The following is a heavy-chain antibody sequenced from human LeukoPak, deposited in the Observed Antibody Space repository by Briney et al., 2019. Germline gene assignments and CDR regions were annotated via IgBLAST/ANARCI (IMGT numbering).Heavy chain of an antibody. CDR3: ARNANPTDAFDI. CDR1: GGSTSRSNW. CDR2: IYHSGST. Sequence: SESLSLTCAVSGGSTSRSNWLGWVRQPPGKGLELIGEIYHSGSTNYNPSLESRVSISLDKSKNLFSLKLSSVTAAHTAVYYCARNANPTDAFDIWGQGTMVTVFS. V-gene: IGHV4-4*02. D-gene: IGHD2-2*01. J-gene: IGHJ3*02.